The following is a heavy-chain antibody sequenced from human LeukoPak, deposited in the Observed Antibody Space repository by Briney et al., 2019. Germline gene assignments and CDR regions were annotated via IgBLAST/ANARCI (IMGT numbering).Heavy chain of an antibody. J-gene: IGHJ4*02. CDR3: ARRRVYSGSGEFDF. D-gene: IGHD5-12*01. V-gene: IGHV4-61*05. Sequence: SETLSLTGTVSGGSISSRSNYWGWIRQPPEKGLEWIGYIHYSGTTNYNPSLKSRVTISLDTSRNQFSLKLRSVTTADTAVYYCARRRVYSGSGEFDFWGQGTLVTVSS. CDR2: IHYSGTT. CDR1: GGSISSRSNY.